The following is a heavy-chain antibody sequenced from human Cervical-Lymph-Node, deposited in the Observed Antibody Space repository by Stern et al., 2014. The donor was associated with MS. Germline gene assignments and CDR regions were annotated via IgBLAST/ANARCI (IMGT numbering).Heavy chain of an antibody. Sequence: QVQLQESGPGLVKPSQTLSLTCTVSGGSISSGGNDWSWIRQHPGKGLEWIGYIYYSGSTHYNPSLKSRVTMSVDPSKNQFSLKLSSVTAADTAVYYCARGGSKLRFLEWLFDSWGQGALVTVSS. CDR1: GGSISSGGND. V-gene: IGHV4-31*03. J-gene: IGHJ4*02. CDR3: ARGGSKLRFLEWLFDS. CDR2: IYYSGST. D-gene: IGHD3-3*01.